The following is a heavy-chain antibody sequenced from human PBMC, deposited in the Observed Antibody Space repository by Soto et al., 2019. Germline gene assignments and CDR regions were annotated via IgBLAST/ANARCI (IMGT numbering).Heavy chain of an antibody. D-gene: IGHD2-8*01. Sequence: QVQLQESGPGLVKPSETLSLTCTVSGGSIRSYYWSWIRQPPGKGLEWIGYIYYSGSTSYNPSLRSRVTISAAASKNQFSLKLRSVNAADTAVYYCARRYAGNFDYWGQGTLVTVSS. J-gene: IGHJ4*02. V-gene: IGHV4-59*01. CDR1: GGSIRSYY. CDR3: ARRYAGNFDY. CDR2: IYYSGST.